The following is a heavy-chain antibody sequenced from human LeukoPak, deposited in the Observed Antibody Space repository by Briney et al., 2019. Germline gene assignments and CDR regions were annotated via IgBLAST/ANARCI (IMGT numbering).Heavy chain of an antibody. CDR1: GFTFSSSN. V-gene: IGHV3-48*01. Sequence: PGGSLRLSCAASGFTFSSSNMNWVRQAPGKGLEWVSYISSSSGTIYYADSVKGRFTISRDNAKNSLYLQMNSLRAEDTAVYYCARVSNAYYYYYMDVWGKGTTVTVSS. CDR2: ISSSSGTI. J-gene: IGHJ6*03. CDR3: ARVSNAYYYYYMDV.